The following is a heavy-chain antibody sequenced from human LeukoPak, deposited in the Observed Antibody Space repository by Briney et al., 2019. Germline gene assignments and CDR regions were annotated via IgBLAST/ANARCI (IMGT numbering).Heavy chain of an antibody. Sequence: GGSLRLSRAASGFTFSSYWMHWVRQAPGKGLVWVSRIQTDGSSTNYADSVKGRFTISRDNSKNTLYLQMNSLRAEDTAVYYCAKDLQMATIISAFDIWGQGTMVTVSS. J-gene: IGHJ3*02. CDR3: AKDLQMATIISAFDI. D-gene: IGHD5-24*01. V-gene: IGHV3-74*01. CDR2: IQTDGSST. CDR1: GFTFSSYW.